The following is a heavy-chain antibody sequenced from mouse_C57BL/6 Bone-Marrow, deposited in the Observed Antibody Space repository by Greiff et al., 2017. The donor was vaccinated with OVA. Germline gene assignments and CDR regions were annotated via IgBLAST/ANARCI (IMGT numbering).Heavy chain of an antibody. Sequence: EVQLQESGPELVKPGASVKISCKASGYSFTGYYMNWVKQSPEKSLEWIGEINPSTGGTTYNQKFKAKAKLTVDKSSSTAYMQLKSLTSEDSAVYYCASPLTGSFAYWGQGTLVTVSA. CDR1: GYSFTGYY. J-gene: IGHJ3*01. CDR3: ASPLTGSFAY. V-gene: IGHV1-42*01. D-gene: IGHD4-1*01. CDR2: INPSTGGT.